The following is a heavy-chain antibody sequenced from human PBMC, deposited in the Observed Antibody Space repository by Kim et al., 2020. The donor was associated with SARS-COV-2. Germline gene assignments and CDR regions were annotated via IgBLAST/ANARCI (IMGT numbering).Heavy chain of an antibody. Sequence: YADSVRSRFTISRDKPKNTLYLQMKSLRAEDKAVYYCALVRGGHSYGMDVGGQGTTVTVSS. V-gene: IGHV3-23*01. D-gene: IGHD3-10*01. J-gene: IGHJ6*02. CDR3: ALVRGGHSYGMDV.